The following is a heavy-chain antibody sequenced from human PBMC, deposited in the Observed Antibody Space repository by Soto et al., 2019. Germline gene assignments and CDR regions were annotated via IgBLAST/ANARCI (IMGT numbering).Heavy chain of an antibody. Sequence: SETLSLTCTVSGGSISSSSYCWAWIRQPPGKGLEWIGKIYYSGSTNYSPSLKSRVTISVDTSKNQFSLKLSSVTAADTAVYYCARGRRLLLWFGNDAFDIWGQGTMVTVSS. CDR3: ARGRRLLLWFGNDAFDI. V-gene: IGHV4-39*07. D-gene: IGHD3-10*01. J-gene: IGHJ3*02. CDR1: GGSISSSSYC. CDR2: IYYSGST.